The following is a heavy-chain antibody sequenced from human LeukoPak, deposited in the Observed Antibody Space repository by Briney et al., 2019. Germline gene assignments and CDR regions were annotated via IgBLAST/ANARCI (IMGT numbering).Heavy chain of an antibody. V-gene: IGHV4-30-2*02. CDR3: ARSIWFDP. CDR2: IYHSGST. CDR1: GGSISSGGYY. Sequence: SETLSLTCTVSGGSISSGGYYWSWIRQPPGKGLEWIGYIYHSGSTYYNPSLKSRVTISVDRSKNQFSLKLSSVTAADTAVYYCARSIWFDPWGQGTLVTVSS. J-gene: IGHJ5*02. D-gene: IGHD2/OR15-2a*01.